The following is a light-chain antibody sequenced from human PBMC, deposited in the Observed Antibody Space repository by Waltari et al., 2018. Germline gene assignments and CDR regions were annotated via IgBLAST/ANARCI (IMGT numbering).Light chain of an antibody. V-gene: IGKV3-20*01. J-gene: IGKJ2*03. CDR1: QSVRSY. Sequence: VILNRSPATLSLYPGESDTLSCRASQSVRSYLTLSQQKPGQAPRLLIYGASSRATDIPDRFSGSGSGTEFTLTINSLEPEDFAVYYCQKYSDAPHSFGQGTKVEIK. CDR3: QKYSDAPHS. CDR2: GAS.